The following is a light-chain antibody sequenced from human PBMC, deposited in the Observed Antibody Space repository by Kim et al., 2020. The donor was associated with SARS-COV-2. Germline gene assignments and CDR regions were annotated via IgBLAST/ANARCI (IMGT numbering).Light chain of an antibody. J-gene: IGLJ1*01. CDR1: SSNIGSNY. CDR3: AAWDDSLSVFYV. Sequence: QGVTISCSGSSSNIGSNYVYWYQQLPGTAPKLLIYSNNQRPSGVPDRFSGSKSGTSASLAISGLRSEDEADYYCAAWDDSLSVFYVFGTGTKVTIL. CDR2: SNN. V-gene: IGLV1-47*02.